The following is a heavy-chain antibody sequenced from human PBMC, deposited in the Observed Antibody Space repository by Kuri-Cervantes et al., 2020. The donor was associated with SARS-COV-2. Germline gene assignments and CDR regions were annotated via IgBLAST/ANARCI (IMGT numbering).Heavy chain of an antibody. D-gene: IGHD3-22*01. CDR1: GYTFTGYY. CDR2: LNPYVGST. CDR3: ARGELYDTTGLNY. J-gene: IGHJ4*02. Sequence: ASVKVSCKASGYTFTGYYMHWVRQAPGQGLEWMGLLNPYVGSTIYTPKLQGRVTMTRDTSTNTAYMELRSLRSEDTAVYYCARGELYDTTGLNYWGQGTLVTVSS. V-gene: IGHV1-46*03.